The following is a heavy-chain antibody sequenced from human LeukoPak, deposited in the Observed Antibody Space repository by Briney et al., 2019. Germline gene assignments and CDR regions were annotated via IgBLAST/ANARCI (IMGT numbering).Heavy chain of an antibody. CDR1: GFTVSNNY. V-gene: IGHV3-53*04. CDR3: ARVLGYDSSGYYRGYFDY. CDR2: IYSAGTT. Sequence: GGSLRLSCAASGFTVSNNYMSWVRQAPGKGLEWVSVIYSAGTTYYADSVEGRFTISRQNPENTLFLQMNSLRPEDTAVYYCARVLGYDSSGYYRGYFDYWGQGTLVTVSS. D-gene: IGHD3-22*01. J-gene: IGHJ4*02.